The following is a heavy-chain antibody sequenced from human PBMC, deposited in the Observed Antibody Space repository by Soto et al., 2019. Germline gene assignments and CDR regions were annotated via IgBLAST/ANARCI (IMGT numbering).Heavy chain of an antibody. J-gene: IGHJ4*02. D-gene: IGHD6-19*01. CDR2: MYYSGST. CDR1: GGSISSSNYF. Sequence: SETLSLTCTVSGGSISSSNYFWGWIRQPPGKGLEWIGSMYYSGSTYYNPSLKSRVTISVDTSKNQFSLKVSSVTAADTAVYYCASDSSGSYYFDYWGQGTLVTVSS. V-gene: IGHV4-39*07. CDR3: ASDSSGSYYFDY.